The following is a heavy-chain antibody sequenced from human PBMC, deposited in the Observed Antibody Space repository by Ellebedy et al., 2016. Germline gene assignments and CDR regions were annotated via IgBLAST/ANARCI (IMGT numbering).Heavy chain of an antibody. D-gene: IGHD1-1*01. Sequence: ASVKVSCKVSGYTLTELSMHWVRQAPGKGLEWMGGFDPEDGETIYAQKFQGRVTMTEDTSTDTAYMELSSLRSEETAVYYCATNELPGTTYDAFDIWGQGTMVTVSS. J-gene: IGHJ3*02. CDR1: GYTLTELS. CDR3: ATNELPGTTYDAFDI. V-gene: IGHV1-24*01. CDR2: FDPEDGET.